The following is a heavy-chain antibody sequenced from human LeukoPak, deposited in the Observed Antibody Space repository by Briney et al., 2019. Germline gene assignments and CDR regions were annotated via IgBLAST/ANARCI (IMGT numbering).Heavy chain of an antibody. CDR3: ARRLRSGHVDY. V-gene: IGHV4-4*09. CDR1: GGSVSSYY. D-gene: IGHD5-12*01. J-gene: IGHJ4*02. Sequence: SETPSLTCTVSGGSVSSYYWSWIRQPPGKGLEWIGYIYTSGSTNYNPSLKSRVTISVDTSKNQFSLKLSSVTAADTAVYYCARRLRSGHVDYWGQGTLVTVSS. CDR2: IYTSGST.